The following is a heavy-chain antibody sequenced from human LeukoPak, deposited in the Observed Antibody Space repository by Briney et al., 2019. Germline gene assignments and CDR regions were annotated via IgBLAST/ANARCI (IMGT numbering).Heavy chain of an antibody. D-gene: IGHD3-10*01. J-gene: IGHJ4*02. CDR3: AKSDYYGASDY. V-gene: IGHV4-59*01. CDR2: IYYSGST. CDR1: AGSISLYNTYY. Sequence: SSETLSLTCTVSAGSISLYNTYYWNWIRQSPGKGLEWIGYIYYSGSTSYNPSLKSRVTISVDTFRNQFSLKLTSVTAADTAIYYCAKSDYYGASDYWGQGTLVTVSS.